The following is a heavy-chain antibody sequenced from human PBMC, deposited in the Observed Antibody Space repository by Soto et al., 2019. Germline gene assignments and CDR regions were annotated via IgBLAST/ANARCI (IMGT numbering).Heavy chain of an antibody. CDR2: INRDGRGT. J-gene: IGHJ4*02. CDR3: VRTSLVVAAATREDY. Sequence: EVQLVESGGGLVQPGGSLRLSCAASGFTFSSYWMHWVRQAPGKGLVWVSRINRDGRGTSYADSVKGRFTISRDNAKNTLYLQMNSLRAEDTAVYYCVRTSLVVAAATREDYWGQGTLVTVSS. CDR1: GFTFSSYW. D-gene: IGHD2-15*01. V-gene: IGHV3-74*01.